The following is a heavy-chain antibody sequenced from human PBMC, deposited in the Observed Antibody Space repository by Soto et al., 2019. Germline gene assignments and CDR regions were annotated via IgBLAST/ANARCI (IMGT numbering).Heavy chain of an antibody. CDR1: GGTFRSNA. J-gene: IGHJ3*02. CDR3: ARSSLSHAFDI. D-gene: IGHD3-10*01. CDR2: IIPIFGTA. V-gene: IGHV1-69*13. Sequence: SVEVSSKAPGGTFRSNAISWAQQVPGQGLEWMGGIIPIFGTANYAQKFQGRVTITADESTSTAYMELSSLRSEDTAVYYCARSSLSHAFDIWGQGTMVTVSS.